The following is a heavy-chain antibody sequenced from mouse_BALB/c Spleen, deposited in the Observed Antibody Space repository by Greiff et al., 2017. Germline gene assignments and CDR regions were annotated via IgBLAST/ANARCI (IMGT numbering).Heavy chain of an antibody. J-gene: IGHJ3*01. Sequence: QVQLQQSGAELAKPGASVTMSCKVSGYTFTSYWMHWVKQRPGQGLEWIGYINPSTGYTEYNQKFKDKATLTADKSSSTAYMKLSSLTSEDSAVYYCARRDYDNSAWFAYWGQRTLVTVSA. CDR1: GYTFTSYW. V-gene: IGHV1-7*01. CDR3: ARRDYDNSAWFAY. D-gene: IGHD2-1*01. CDR2: INPSTGYT.